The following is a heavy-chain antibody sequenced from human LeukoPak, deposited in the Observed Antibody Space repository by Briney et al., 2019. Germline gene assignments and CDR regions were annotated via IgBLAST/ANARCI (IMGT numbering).Heavy chain of an antibody. CDR2: IRSRNSAI. Sequence: GGSLRLSCAASGFTFSDYSMNWVRQAPGKGLEWVSYIRSRNSAIYYADSVKGRFTISRDSTKNSLYLQMNSLRAEDTAVYYCAREGGSGSYLEYWGQGTLVTVSS. V-gene: IGHV3-48*01. J-gene: IGHJ4*02. D-gene: IGHD3-10*01. CDR1: GFTFSDYS. CDR3: AREGGSGSYLEY.